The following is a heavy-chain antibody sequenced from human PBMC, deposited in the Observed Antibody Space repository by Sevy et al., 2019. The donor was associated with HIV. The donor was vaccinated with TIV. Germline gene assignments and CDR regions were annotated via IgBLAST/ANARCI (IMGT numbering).Heavy chain of an antibody. V-gene: IGHV4-59*08. CDR1: GGSISSYY. CDR3: ARHGKEDWFDP. Sequence: SETLSLTCTVSGGSISSYYWSWIRQPPGKGLEWIGYIYYSGSINYNPSLKSRVTISVDTSKNQFSLKLSSVTAADTAVYYCARHGKEDWFDPWGQGTLVTVSS. J-gene: IGHJ5*02. D-gene: IGHD1-26*01. CDR2: IYYSGSI.